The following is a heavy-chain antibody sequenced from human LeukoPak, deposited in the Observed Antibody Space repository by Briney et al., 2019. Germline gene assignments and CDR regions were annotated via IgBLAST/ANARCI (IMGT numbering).Heavy chain of an antibody. CDR3: ARGLTKRFGVGGY. V-gene: IGHV4-61*09. Sequence: SETLSLTCTVSGGSISSGSYCWSWIRQPAGKGLEWIGHVHISGSTNYNSSLKSRVTISVDTSKNQFSLKLSSVTAADTAVYYCARGLTKRFGVGGYWGQGTLVTVSS. CDR1: GGSISSGSYC. D-gene: IGHD3-10*01. CDR2: VHISGST. J-gene: IGHJ4*02.